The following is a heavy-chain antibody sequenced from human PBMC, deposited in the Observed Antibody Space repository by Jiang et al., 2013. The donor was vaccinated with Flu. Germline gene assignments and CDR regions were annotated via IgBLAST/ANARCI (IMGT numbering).Heavy chain of an antibody. Sequence: QTLSLTCTVSGGSISSYYWSWIRQSPGKGLEWIGYIYYSGSTNYNPSLKSRVTISVDTSKNQFSLKLSSVTAADTAVYYCARSRSVYYGSGLVPSYFDYWGQGTLVTVSS. CDR3: ARSRSVYYGSGLVPSYFDY. J-gene: IGHJ4*02. V-gene: IGHV4-59*08. CDR2: IYYSGST. D-gene: IGHD3-10*01. CDR1: GGSISSYY.